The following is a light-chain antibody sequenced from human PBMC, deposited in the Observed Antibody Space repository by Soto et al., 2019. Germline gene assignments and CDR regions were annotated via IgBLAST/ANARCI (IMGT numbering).Light chain of an antibody. V-gene: IGLV2-14*01. J-gene: IGLJ3*02. CDR2: EVS. Sequence: SALTQPASVSGSPGQSITISCTGTSSDVGGYNYVSWYQQHPGKAPKLMIYEVSNRPSGVSNRFSGSKSGNTASLTISGLNAEDEADYYCSSYTSSSTRVFGGGTKVTVL. CDR3: SSYTSSSTRV. CDR1: SSDVGGYNY.